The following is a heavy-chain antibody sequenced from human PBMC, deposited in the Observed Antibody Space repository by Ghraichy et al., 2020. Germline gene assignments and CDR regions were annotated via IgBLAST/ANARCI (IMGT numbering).Heavy chain of an antibody. Sequence: SETLSLTCIVSGGSIRNYYWSWIRQSPGKGLEWIGYISYSGSANYNPSLKSRVTMSVDTSKNQFSLKLNSVTAADTAVYYCARDWRSQGYNYGVDVWGQGTTVTVSS. CDR1: GGSIRNYY. V-gene: IGHV4-59*01. J-gene: IGHJ6*02. CDR2: ISYSGSA. CDR3: ARDWRSQGYNYGVDV.